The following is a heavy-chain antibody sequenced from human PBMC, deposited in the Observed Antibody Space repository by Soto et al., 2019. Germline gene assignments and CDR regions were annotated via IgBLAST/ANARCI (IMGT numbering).Heavy chain of an antibody. Sequence: SETLSLTCTVSGGSISSYYWSWIRQPPGKGLEWIGSIYYSGSTYYNPSLKSRVTISVDTSKNQFSLKLTSVTAADTAVYYCARDKITGLFDYWGQGTMVTVPQ. V-gene: IGHV4-39*07. J-gene: IGHJ4*02. D-gene: IGHD2-8*02. CDR1: GGSISSYY. CDR2: IYYSGST. CDR3: ARDKITGLFDY.